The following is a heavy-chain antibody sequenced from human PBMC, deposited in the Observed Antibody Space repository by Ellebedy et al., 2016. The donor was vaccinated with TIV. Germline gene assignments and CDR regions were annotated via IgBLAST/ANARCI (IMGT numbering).Heavy chain of an antibody. CDR2: FSYSGYT. Sequence: MPGGSLRLSCTVSGGSISSGNYYWGWVRQPPGKGLEWIGSFSYSGYTYYTPSLKSRVTVSGDTSKNQFSLNLKSVTAADTAVYYCARQPPLNVMVRGVIYFDSWGLGALVTVSS. CDR1: GGSISSGNYY. D-gene: IGHD3-10*01. J-gene: IGHJ4*02. V-gene: IGHV4-39*01. CDR3: ARQPPLNVMVRGVIYFDS.